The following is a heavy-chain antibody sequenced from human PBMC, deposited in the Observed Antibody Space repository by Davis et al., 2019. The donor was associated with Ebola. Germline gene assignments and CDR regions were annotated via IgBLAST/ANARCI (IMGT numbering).Heavy chain of an antibody. J-gene: IGHJ4*02. CDR2: IVVGSGNT. D-gene: IGHD1-14*01. CDR1: GFTFPSSA. V-gene: IGHV1-58*02. CDR3: AASAGTVGKFDN. Sequence: SALVSCKASGFTFPSSAIPWVRQARGQRLEWIGWIVVGSGNTNYAQKFQGRVTITRDMSTSTSYVDLTNLRSEDTAVYYCAASAGTVGKFDNWGQGTLVTVSS.